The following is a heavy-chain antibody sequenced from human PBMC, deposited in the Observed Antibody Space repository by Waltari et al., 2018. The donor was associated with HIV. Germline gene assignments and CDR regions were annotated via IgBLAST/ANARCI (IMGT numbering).Heavy chain of an antibody. V-gene: IGHV4-38-2*02. D-gene: IGHD6-6*01. CDR3: AREWYCSTSACRYYFDY. CDR2: ISHNGIT. CDR1: HYSITSGYN. Sequence: QVLLQESGPGLVKPSDTLSLTCSVSHYSITSGYNWGWIRQSPGKGLEWIGSISHNGITYYHPDNPSLKSRVIISSDTSNNQFSLTLNSVTAEDTAVYYCAREWYCSTSACRYYFDYWGQGTLVTVSS. J-gene: IGHJ4*02.